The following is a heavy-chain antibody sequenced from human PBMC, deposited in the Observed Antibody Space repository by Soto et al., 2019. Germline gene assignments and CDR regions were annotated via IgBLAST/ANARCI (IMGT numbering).Heavy chain of an antibody. D-gene: IGHD6-25*01. CDR2: IYTSGST. CDR1: GGSISSYY. J-gene: IGHJ3*02. Sequence: SETLSLTCTVSGGSISSYYWGWIRQPAGKGLEWIGRIYTSGSTNYNPSLKSRVTMSVDTSKNQFSLKLSSVTAADTAVYYCARVTPMGFSGALGAFDIWGQGTMVTVSS. V-gene: IGHV4-4*07. CDR3: ARVTPMGFSGALGAFDI.